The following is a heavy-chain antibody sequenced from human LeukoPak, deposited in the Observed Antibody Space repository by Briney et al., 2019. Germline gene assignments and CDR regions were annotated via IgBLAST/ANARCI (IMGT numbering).Heavy chain of an antibody. D-gene: IGHD6-13*01. CDR1: GFTVSSNY. V-gene: IGHV3-66*01. J-gene: IGHJ4*02. CDR3: ARAIAAAGTPLFDY. CDR2: IYSGGST. Sequence: GGSLRLSCAASGFTVSSNYMSWVRQAPGKGLEWVSVIYSGGSTYYADSVKGRFTISRDNSKNTLYLQMSSLRAEDTAVYYCARAIAAAGTPLFDYWGQGTLVTVSS.